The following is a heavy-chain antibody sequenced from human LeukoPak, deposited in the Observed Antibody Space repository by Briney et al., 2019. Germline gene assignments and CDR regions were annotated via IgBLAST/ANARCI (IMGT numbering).Heavy chain of an antibody. Sequence: SETLSLTCAVYGGSFSGYYWSWIRQPPGMGLEWIGEINHSGSTNYNPSLKSRVTISVDTSKNQFSLKLSSVTAADTAVYYCARGPSSSWYLPDFDYWGQGTLVTVSS. CDR3: ARGPSSSWYLPDFDY. V-gene: IGHV4-34*01. J-gene: IGHJ4*02. D-gene: IGHD6-13*01. CDR2: INHSGST. CDR1: GGSFSGYY.